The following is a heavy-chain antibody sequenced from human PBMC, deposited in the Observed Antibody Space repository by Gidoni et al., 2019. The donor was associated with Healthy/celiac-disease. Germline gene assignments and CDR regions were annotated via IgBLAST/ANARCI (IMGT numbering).Heavy chain of an antibody. J-gene: IGHJ6*02. CDR2: INHSGST. D-gene: IGHD5-12*01. CDR3: ARGQQWLRLTSGTKSPVRGYYGMDV. V-gene: IGHV4-34*01. CDR1: GGSFSGYY. Sequence: QVQLQQWGAGLLKPSETLSLTCAVYGGSFSGYYWSWIRQPPGKGLEWIGEINHSGSTNYNPSLKSQVTISVDTSKNQFSLKLSSVTAADTAVYYCARGQQWLRLTSGTKSPVRGYYGMDVWGQGTTVTVSS.